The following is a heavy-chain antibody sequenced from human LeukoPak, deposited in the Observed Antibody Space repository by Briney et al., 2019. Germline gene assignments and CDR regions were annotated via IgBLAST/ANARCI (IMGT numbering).Heavy chain of an antibody. CDR1: GGSINSVSHC. CDR3: ARFQSSSSWDYYYGLDV. V-gene: IGHV4-61*01. CDR2: IYNSGST. D-gene: IGHD2-2*01. Sequence: SETLSLTCTVSGGSINSVSHCCAWIRQSPGKGLEGIGYIYNSGSTNYNPSLKSRVTISVDTSKNQVSLKLSSVTAADTAVSYCARFQSSSSWDYYYGLDVWGQGTTVTVSS. J-gene: IGHJ6*02.